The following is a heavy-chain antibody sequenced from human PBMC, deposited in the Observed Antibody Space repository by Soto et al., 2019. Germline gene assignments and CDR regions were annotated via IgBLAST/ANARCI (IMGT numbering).Heavy chain of an antibody. CDR2: IYYGGTT. V-gene: IGHV4-39*01. CDR1: GGSIRRSSFY. Sequence: SETLSLTCTVSGGSIRRSSFYWGWLRQPPGKGLDWIGTIYYGGTTYYNPSLKSRVTISVDTSKNQFSLKLSSVTAADTAMYYCARLWSGYLDWFDPWGQGTLVTVSS. D-gene: IGHD3-3*01. J-gene: IGHJ5*02. CDR3: ARLWSGYLDWFDP.